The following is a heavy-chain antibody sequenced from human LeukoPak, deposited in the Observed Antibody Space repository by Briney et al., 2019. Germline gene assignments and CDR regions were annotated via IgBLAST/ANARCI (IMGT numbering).Heavy chain of an antibody. CDR1: GGSFSGYY. V-gene: IGHV4-34*01. J-gene: IGHJ4*02. CDR3: ARVGSTYRSGYYDY. Sequence: SETLSLTCAVYGGSFSGYYWSWIRQPPGKGLEWIGEINHSGSTNYNPSLKSRVTISVDTSKNQFSLKLSSVTAADTAVYYCARVGSTYRSGYYDYWGQGTLVTVSS. CDR2: INHSGST. D-gene: IGHD3-22*01.